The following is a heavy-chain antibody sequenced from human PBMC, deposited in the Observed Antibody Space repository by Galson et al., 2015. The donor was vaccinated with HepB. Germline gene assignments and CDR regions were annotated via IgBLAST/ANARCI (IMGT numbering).Heavy chain of an antibody. CDR2: ISSSGSTI. CDR1: GFTFSNYY. V-gene: IGHV3-11*01. Sequence: SLRLSCAASGFTFSNYYMTWIRQAPGKGLEWVSYISSSGSTIFYADSVKGRFTISRDNAKNSLYLQMNSPRAEDTAVYYCARSAVTGRGAFDIWGQGTMVTVSS. J-gene: IGHJ3*02. D-gene: IGHD6-19*01. CDR3: ARSAVTGRGAFDI.